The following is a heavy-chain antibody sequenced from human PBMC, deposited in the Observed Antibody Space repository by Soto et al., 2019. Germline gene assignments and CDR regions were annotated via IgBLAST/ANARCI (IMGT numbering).Heavy chain of an antibody. CDR3: ARRHREVPALIGDYFDY. V-gene: IGHV3-30*04. D-gene: IGHD2-2*01. CDR2: VSFDGNRQ. CDR1: GFTFSSFA. J-gene: IGHJ4*02. Sequence: QVQLVESGGGVVQPGKSLTLSCAASGFTFSSFAMHWVRQPPGKGLEWVAVVSFDGNRQYFSDSVKGRFTISRDNSKNSVSLHMTSLRDDASALYYCARRHREVPALIGDYFDYWGQGTLVTVSS.